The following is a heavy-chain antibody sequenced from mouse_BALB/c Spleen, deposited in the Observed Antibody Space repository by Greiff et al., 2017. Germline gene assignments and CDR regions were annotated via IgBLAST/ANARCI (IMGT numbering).Heavy chain of an antibody. D-gene: IGHD1-2*01. V-gene: IGHV2-2*02. CDR1: GFPLTSYG. CDR3: AKNWLIHCYGYWYFDV. J-gene: IGHJ1*01. CDR2: IWSGGST. Sequence: VQLQQSGPGLVQPSQTLSISCTASGFPLTSYGVHWVRQSPGKGLEWLGVIWSGGSTDYNAAFISRLSISKDNSESQVFFKMNSLRANDTAIYYCAKNWLIHCYGYWYFDVWGEGTTVTVSS.